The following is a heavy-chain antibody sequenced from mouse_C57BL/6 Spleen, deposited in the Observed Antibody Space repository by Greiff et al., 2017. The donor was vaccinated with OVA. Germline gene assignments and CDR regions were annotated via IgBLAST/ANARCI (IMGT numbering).Heavy chain of an antibody. Sequence: QVQLKESGPELVKPGASVKISCKASGYAFSSSWMNWVKQRPGQGLEWIGRIYPGDGDTNYNGKFKGKATLTADKSSSTAYMQLSSLTSEDSAVYFCARGSYYYGSDWYFDVWGTGTTVTVAS. CDR3: ARGSYYYGSDWYFDV. CDR2: IYPGDGDT. V-gene: IGHV1-82*01. J-gene: IGHJ1*03. CDR1: GYAFSSSW. D-gene: IGHD1-1*01.